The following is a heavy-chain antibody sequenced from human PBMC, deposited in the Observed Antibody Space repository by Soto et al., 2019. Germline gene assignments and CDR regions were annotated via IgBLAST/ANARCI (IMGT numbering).Heavy chain of an antibody. CDR2: IIPILGIA. CDR1: GGTFSSYT. J-gene: IGHJ4*02. D-gene: IGHD2-15*01. CDR3: AGSRRYCSGGSCATEPNDY. Sequence: QVQLVQSGAEVKKPGSSVKVSCKASGGTFSSYTISWVRQAPGQGLEWMGRIIPILGIANYAQKFQGRVTITADKSTSQAYMELSSLRSEDTAVYYCAGSRRYCSGGSCATEPNDYWGQGTLVTVSS. V-gene: IGHV1-69*02.